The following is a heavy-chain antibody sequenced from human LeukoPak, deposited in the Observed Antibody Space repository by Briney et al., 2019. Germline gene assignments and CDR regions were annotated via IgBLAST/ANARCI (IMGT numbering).Heavy chain of an antibody. CDR2: IKQDGSEK. CDR3: ARVGVYYDILTGYRLDAFDI. D-gene: IGHD3-9*01. Sequence: GGSLRLSCAASGFTISSYWMSWVRQAPGKGLEWVANIKQDGSEKYYVDSVKGRFTISRDNAKNSLYLQMNSLRAEDTAVYYCARVGVYYDILTGYRLDAFDIWGQGTMVTVSS. CDR1: GFTISSYW. V-gene: IGHV3-7*03. J-gene: IGHJ3*02.